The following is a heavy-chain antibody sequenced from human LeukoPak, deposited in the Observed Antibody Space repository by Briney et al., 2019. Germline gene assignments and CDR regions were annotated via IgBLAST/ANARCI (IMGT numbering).Heavy chain of an antibody. Sequence: ASVKVSCKASGYTFTSYYMNWVRQAPGQGLEWMGIINPSGGSTSYAQKFQGRVTMTRDTSTSTVYMELSSLRSEDTAVYYCARGDYYDSSGYLAAISAYWGQGTLVTVSS. V-gene: IGHV1-46*01. D-gene: IGHD3-22*01. CDR3: ARGDYYDSSGYLAAISAY. J-gene: IGHJ4*02. CDR2: INPSGGST. CDR1: GYTFTSYY.